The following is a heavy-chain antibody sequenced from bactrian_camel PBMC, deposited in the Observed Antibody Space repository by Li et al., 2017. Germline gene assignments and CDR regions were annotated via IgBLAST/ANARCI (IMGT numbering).Heavy chain of an antibody. Sequence: HVQLAESGGGSVQAGGSRRLSCTPSGSIYYDNCMGWIRQAPGMEREAVAAIYTGLGRAHYAASVLGRFTISKDNARKTVYLQMNNLKVEDTGMYYCAASYGLCTLNARFGFYGQGTQVTVS. CDR2: IYTGLGRA. CDR1: GSIYYDNC. D-gene: IGHD3*01. J-gene: IGHJ4*01. V-gene: IGHV3S54*01.